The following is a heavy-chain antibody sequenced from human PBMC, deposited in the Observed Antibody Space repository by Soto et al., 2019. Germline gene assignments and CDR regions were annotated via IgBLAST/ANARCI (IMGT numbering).Heavy chain of an antibody. CDR2: IYYSGST. Sequence: SETLCLTCTVAGGYISGYYWSWIRQPPGKGLEWIGYIYYSGSTNYNPSLKSRVTISVDTSKNQFSLKLSSVTAADTAVYYCARHYIDFDWFRPLDYWGQGTLVTVPQ. J-gene: IGHJ4*02. V-gene: IGHV4-59*08. CDR3: ARHYIDFDWFRPLDY. CDR1: GGYISGYY. D-gene: IGHD3-9*01.